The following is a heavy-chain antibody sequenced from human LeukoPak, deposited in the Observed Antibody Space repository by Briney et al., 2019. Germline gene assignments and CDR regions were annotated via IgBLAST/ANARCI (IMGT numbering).Heavy chain of an antibody. D-gene: IGHD5-18*01. V-gene: IGHV3-11*04. CDR2: ISSSASTI. Sequence: GGSLRLSCAASGFTFSDYYMNWIRQAPGKGLEWVSYISSSASTIYYADSVKGRFSISRDNAKNSLYLQMNSLRAEDTAVYYCAIRGYSYGPDAFDIWGQGTMVTVSS. CDR1: GFTFSDYY. CDR3: AIRGYSYGPDAFDI. J-gene: IGHJ3*02.